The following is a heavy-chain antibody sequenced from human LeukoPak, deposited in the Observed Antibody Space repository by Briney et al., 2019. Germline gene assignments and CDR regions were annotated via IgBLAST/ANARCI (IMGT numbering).Heavy chain of an antibody. CDR1: GGSISSYY. V-gene: IGHV4-59*01. CDR3: ARGERYYYDSSGYRPFFDY. D-gene: IGHD3-22*01. CDR2: IYYSGST. J-gene: IGHJ4*02. Sequence: SETLSLTRTVSGGSISSYYWSWIRQPPGKGLEWIGYIYYSGSTNYNPSLKSRVTISVDTSKNQFSLKLSSVTAADTAVYYCARGERYYYDSSGYRPFFDYWGQGTLVTVSS.